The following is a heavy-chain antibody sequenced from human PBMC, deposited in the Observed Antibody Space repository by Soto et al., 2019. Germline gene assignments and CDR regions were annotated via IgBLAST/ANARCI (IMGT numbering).Heavy chain of an antibody. D-gene: IGHD2-2*01. V-gene: IGHV3-72*01. CDR2: TVNKDFSYTT. CDR3: VRERYAGFEY. CDR1: EFSLSGQY. J-gene: IGHJ4*02. Sequence: EGQLVESGGGLVQPGGSLRLSCTSSEFSLSGQYLDWVRQAPGQGLEWVGRTVNKDFSYTTEYAAAVKGRFTISRDDSENSLYLQMTSRRTEDTAVYYCVRERYAGFEYWGQGALVTVSS.